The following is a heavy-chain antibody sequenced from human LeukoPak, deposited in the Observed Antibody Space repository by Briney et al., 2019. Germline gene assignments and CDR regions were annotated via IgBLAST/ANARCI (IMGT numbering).Heavy chain of an antibody. V-gene: IGHV1-24*01. Sequence: ASVKVSCKVSGYTLTELSMHWVRQAPGKGLEWMGGFDPEDGETIYAQKFQGRVTMTEDTSTDTDYMELSSLRSEDTDVYYCATGLPRPVHAFDIWGQGTMVTVSS. J-gene: IGHJ3*02. CDR1: GYTLTELS. D-gene: IGHD4-11*01. CDR2: FDPEDGET. CDR3: ATGLPRPVHAFDI.